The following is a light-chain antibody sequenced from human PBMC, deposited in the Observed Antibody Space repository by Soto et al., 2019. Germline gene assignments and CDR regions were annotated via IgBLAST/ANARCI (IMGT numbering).Light chain of an antibody. J-gene: IGKJ1*01. CDR2: DTS. V-gene: IGKV3-15*01. Sequence: DIVVTQSPATLSASPGERVTLSCRASQFVSSRLAWYQQRPGQVPRLLIYDTSTRAPGISARFSGSGSGTECTLTISSLKSEDFAVYYCQEYIQWPPGMFGPGTTVDIK. CDR3: QEYIQWPPGM. CDR1: QFVSSR.